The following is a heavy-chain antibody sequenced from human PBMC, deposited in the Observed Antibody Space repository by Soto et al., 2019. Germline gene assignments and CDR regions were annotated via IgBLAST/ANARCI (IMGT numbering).Heavy chain of an antibody. CDR2: INPNSGGT. Sequence: ASVKVSCKASGYTFTGYYMHWVRQAPGQGLEWMGWINPNSGGTNYAQKFQGWVTMTRDTSISTAYMELSRLRSDDTAVYYCARDQAGFSGAFDIWGQGTMVTVSS. J-gene: IGHJ3*02. CDR1: GYTFTGYY. V-gene: IGHV1-2*04. D-gene: IGHD2-15*01. CDR3: ARDQAGFSGAFDI.